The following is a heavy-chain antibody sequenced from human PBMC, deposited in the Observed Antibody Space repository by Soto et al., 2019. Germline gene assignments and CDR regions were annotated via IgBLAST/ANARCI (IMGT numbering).Heavy chain of an antibody. CDR2: INPSGGST. D-gene: IGHD6-19*01. Sequence: ASVKVSCKASGYTFTSYYMHWVRQAPGQGLEWMGIINPSGGSTSYAQRFQGRVTMTTDTSTSTAYMELRSLRSDDTAVYYCAREDGPAVAVHYWGQGTLVTVSS. CDR3: AREDGPAVAVHY. V-gene: IGHV1-46*01. CDR1: GYTFTSYY. J-gene: IGHJ4*02.